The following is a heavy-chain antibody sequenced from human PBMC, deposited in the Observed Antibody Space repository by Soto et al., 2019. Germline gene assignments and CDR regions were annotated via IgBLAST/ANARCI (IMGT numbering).Heavy chain of an antibody. CDR2: ISVYNGDT. V-gene: IGHV1-18*01. CDR1: GYTFNSYA. CDR3: ARSPMREYNWFDP. Sequence: QVQLVQSGAEVKKPGASVKVSCKASGYTFNSYAITWVRQAPGQGLEWIGWISVYNGDTKYSQKVQGRVTMTTDTCTTTASMELRSLRSDDTAVYYCARSPMREYNWFDPWGQGTLVTVSS. J-gene: IGHJ5*02.